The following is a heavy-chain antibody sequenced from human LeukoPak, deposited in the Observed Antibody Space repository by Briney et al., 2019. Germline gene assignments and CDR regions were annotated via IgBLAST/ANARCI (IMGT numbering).Heavy chain of an antibody. D-gene: IGHD4-17*01. CDR1: GYTFTSYY. Sequence: ASVKVSCKASGYTFTSYYMHWVRQAPGQGLEWMGIINPSGGSTSYAQKFQGRVTMTRGTSTSTVYMELSSLRSEDTAVYYCARGRIRTTVTTTGKNWFDPWGQGTLVTVSS. J-gene: IGHJ5*02. CDR2: INPSGGST. V-gene: IGHV1-46*01. CDR3: ARGRIRTTVTTTGKNWFDP.